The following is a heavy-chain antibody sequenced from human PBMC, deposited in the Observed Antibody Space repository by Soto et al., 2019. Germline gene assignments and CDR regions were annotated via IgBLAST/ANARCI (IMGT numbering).Heavy chain of an antibody. D-gene: IGHD2-2*01. J-gene: IGHJ4*02. V-gene: IGHV3-23*01. CDR1: GFTFSSYA. CDR3: AKDTGETSLIVVVPAAMSY. CDR2: ISGSGGST. Sequence: EVQLLESGGGLVQPGGSLRLSCAASGFTFSSYAMSWVRQAPGKGLEWVSAISGSGGSTYYADSVKGRFTISRDNSKNTLYLQMNSLRAEDTAVYYCAKDTGETSLIVVVPAAMSYWGQGTLVTVSS.